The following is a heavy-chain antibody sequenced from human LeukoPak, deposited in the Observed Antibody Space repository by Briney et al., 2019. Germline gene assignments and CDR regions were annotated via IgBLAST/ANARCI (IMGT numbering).Heavy chain of an antibody. D-gene: IGHD2-2*01. Sequence: GGSLRLSRTVSGLTFSTYAMHWVRQAPGKGLEYVSAIGTNGISTYYADAVRDRFIISRDNSKNTLYLQMTSLRAEDTAVYYCVKGSQVVYSPAFDYWGQGTLVTVSS. CDR3: VKGSQVVYSPAFDY. V-gene: IGHV3-64D*06. J-gene: IGHJ4*02. CDR1: GLTFSTYA. CDR2: IGTNGIST.